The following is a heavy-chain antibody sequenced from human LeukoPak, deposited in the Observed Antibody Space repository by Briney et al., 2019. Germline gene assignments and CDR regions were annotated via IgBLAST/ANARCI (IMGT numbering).Heavy chain of an antibody. V-gene: IGHV3-48*01. CDR2: ISSGSGII. D-gene: IGHD3-22*01. CDR3: AKGHTDSSGYYYFDS. CDR1: GFTFNTYT. J-gene: IGHJ4*02. Sequence: GGSLRLSCGASGFTFNTYTMNWVRQAPGKGLEWVSHISSGSGIIYYGDSVKGRFTISRDNAKKSLYLQMNSLRVEDTAVYYCAKGHTDSSGYYYFDSWGQGTLVTVSS.